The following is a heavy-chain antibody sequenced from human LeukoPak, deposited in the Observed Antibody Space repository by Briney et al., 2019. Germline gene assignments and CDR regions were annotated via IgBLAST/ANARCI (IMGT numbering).Heavy chain of an antibody. CDR2: IIPIFGTA. CDR3: ARDLSYYDSSENWFDP. V-gene: IGHV1-69*05. CDR1: GGTFSSYA. Sequence: SVKVSCKASGGTFSSYAISWERQAPGQGLEWMGGIIPIFGTANYAQKFQGRVTITTDESTSTAYMELSSLRSEDTAVYYCARDLSYYDSSENWFDPWGQGTLVTVSS. J-gene: IGHJ5*02. D-gene: IGHD3-22*01.